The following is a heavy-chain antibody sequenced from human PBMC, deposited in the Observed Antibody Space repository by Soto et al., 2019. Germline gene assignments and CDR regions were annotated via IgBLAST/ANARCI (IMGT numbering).Heavy chain of an antibody. V-gene: IGHV3-30*18. J-gene: IGHJ4*02. CDR3: AKDGDDY. CDR2: ISYDGSNK. CDR1: GFTFSSYG. Sequence: QVQLVESGGGVVQPGRSLRLSCAASGFTFSSYGMHWVRQAPGKGLEWVAVISYDGSNKYYADSVKGRFTISRDNSKNTLYLQMNSLRAEDTAVYYCAKDGDDYWGQGTLVTVSS. D-gene: IGHD7-27*01.